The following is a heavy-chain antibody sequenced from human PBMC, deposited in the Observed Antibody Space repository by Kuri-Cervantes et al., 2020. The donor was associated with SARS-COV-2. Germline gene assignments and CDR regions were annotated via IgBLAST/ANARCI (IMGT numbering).Heavy chain of an antibody. CDR2: ISAYNGNT. J-gene: IGHJ4*02. V-gene: IGHV1-18*04. CDR1: GYTFASYG. Sequence: ASVKVSCKASGYTFASYGISWVRQAPGQGLEWMGWISAYNGNTNYAQKLQGRVTMTTDRTTSTAYMEARSLRSDDTAVYYCASIAADSQLNFDYWGQGTLVTVSS. CDR3: ASIAADSQLNFDY. D-gene: IGHD6-13*01.